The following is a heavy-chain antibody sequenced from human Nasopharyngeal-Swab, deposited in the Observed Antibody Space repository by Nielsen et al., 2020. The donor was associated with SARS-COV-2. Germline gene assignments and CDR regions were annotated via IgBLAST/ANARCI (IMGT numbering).Heavy chain of an antibody. Sequence: SETLSLTCTVSGGSISSYYWSWIRQPPGKGLEWIGYIYYSGSTNYNPSLKSRVTISVDPSKNQSSLKLSSVTAADTAVYYCAGGFGDYDYWGQGTLVTVSS. CDR3: AGGFGDYDY. V-gene: IGHV4-59*01. CDR2: IYYSGST. D-gene: IGHD4-17*01. J-gene: IGHJ4*02. CDR1: GGSISSYY.